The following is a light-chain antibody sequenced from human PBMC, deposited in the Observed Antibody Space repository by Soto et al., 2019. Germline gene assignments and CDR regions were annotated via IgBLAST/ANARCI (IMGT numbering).Light chain of an antibody. CDR1: SSDVGGYNY. CDR2: DVS. V-gene: IGLV2-14*01. Sequence: QSVLTQPASVSGSPGQSITISCTGTSSDVGGYNYVSWYQQHPGKAPKLMIYDVSNRPSGVSNRFSGSKSGNTASLTISGLQAEDEADYYCNSYTSSTLYVFGTGPKAPS. J-gene: IGLJ1*01. CDR3: NSYTSSTLYV.